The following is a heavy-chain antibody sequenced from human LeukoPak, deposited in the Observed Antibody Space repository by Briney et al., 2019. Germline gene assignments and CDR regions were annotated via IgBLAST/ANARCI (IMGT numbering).Heavy chain of an antibody. CDR2: ISDSGSDT. CDR3: AKRVPYSSSSAHFDY. D-gene: IGHD6-6*01. Sequence: GGSLRLSCAVSGFTFSGYGMSWVRQAPGKGLEWVSAISDSGSDTYYADSVKGRFTISKDNSKNTLYLRMNSLRADDTAVYYCAKRVPYSSSSAHFDYWGQGTLVTVSS. J-gene: IGHJ4*02. V-gene: IGHV3-23*01. CDR1: GFTFSGYG.